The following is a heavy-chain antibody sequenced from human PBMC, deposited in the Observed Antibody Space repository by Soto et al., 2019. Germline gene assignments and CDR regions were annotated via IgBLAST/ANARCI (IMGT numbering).Heavy chain of an antibody. CDR1: GFTFSSYA. D-gene: IGHD3-10*01. CDR3: AREGGYYGSGSYGFFDY. J-gene: IGHJ4*02. CDR2: ISYDGSNK. Sequence: QVQLVESGGGVVQPGRSLRLSCAASGFTFSSYAMHWVRQAPGKGLEWVAVISYDGSNKYYADSGKGRFTISRDNSKNPLYLQMNSLRAEDTAVYYCAREGGYYGSGSYGFFDYWGQGTLVTVSS. V-gene: IGHV3-30-3*01.